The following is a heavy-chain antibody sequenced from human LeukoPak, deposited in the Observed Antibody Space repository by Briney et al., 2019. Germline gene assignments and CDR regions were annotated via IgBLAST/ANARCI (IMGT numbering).Heavy chain of an antibody. V-gene: IGHV3-74*01. D-gene: IGHD4/OR15-4a*01. CDR3: ARDYGA. CDR1: GFTFSRYW. J-gene: IGHJ5*02. Sequence: GALRLFCVASGFTFSRYWMHWVRQAPGKGLVWVSRINSDGYSTTYADSVKGRFTISRDNAKNTLYLQMNSLRADDTAVYYCARDYGAWGQGTLVTVSP. CDR2: INSDGYST.